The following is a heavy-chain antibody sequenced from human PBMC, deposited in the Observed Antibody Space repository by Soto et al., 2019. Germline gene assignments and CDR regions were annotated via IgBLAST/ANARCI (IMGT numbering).Heavy chain of an antibody. D-gene: IGHD3-9*01. V-gene: IGHV3-30*18. CDR3: AKERDGYDILTGYYYYYGMDV. Sequence: GGSLRLSCAASGFTFSSYGMHWVRQAPGKGLEWVAVISYDGSNKYYADSVKGRFTISRDNSKNTLYLQMNSLRAEDTAVYYCAKERDGYDILTGYYYYYGMDVWGQGTTVTVSS. CDR2: ISYDGSNK. J-gene: IGHJ6*02. CDR1: GFTFSSYG.